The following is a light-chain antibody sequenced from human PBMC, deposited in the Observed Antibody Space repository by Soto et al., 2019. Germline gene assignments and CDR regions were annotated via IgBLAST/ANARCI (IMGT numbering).Light chain of an antibody. V-gene: IGKV3-20*01. Sequence: EIVWTQSPGTLSLSPGARATLSCRASQSVSSSYLAWYQQKPGQAPRLLIYGASSRATGIPDRFSGSGSGTDFTLTISRLEPEDFAVYYCQQYGRSPFTFGPGTKVDIK. CDR3: QQYGRSPFT. CDR1: QSVSSSY. CDR2: GAS. J-gene: IGKJ3*01.